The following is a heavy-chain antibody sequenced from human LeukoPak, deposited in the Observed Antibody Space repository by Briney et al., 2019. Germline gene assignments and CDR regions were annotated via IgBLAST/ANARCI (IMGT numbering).Heavy chain of an antibody. CDR1: GGSISSYY. V-gene: IGHV4-59*08. D-gene: IGHD1-7*01. CDR2: IYYSGST. Sequence: SETLSLTCTVSGGSISSYYWSWIRQPPGKGLEWIGYIYYSGSTNYNPSLKSRVTISGDTSKNQFSLKVSSVTAADAAVYYCAKGPGTTTYYYFFMDVWGKGTTVTVSS. CDR3: AKGPGTTTYYYFFMDV. J-gene: IGHJ6*03.